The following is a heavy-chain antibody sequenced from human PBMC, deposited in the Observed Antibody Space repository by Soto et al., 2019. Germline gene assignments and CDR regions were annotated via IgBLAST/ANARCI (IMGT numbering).Heavy chain of an antibody. V-gene: IGHV3-23*01. D-gene: IGHD3-3*01. CDR1: GFTFSTYA. J-gene: IGHJ4*02. CDR3: ARDPGGTDFAEWTDYFDY. CDR2: VGGSGGRT. Sequence: GGSLRLTCAASGFTFSTYAMNWVRQAPGKGLEWVSSVGGSGGRTYNADSVKGRFTISRDNSENTLYLQMNSLRAEDTAVYYCARDPGGTDFAEWTDYFDYWGQGTLVTVSS.